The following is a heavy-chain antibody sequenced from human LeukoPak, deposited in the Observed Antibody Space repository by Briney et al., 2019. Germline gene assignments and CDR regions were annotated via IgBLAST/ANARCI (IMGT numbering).Heavy chain of an antibody. CDR1: GGSISSGGYY. Sequence: SETLSLTCTVSGGSISSGGYYWSWIRQHPGKGLEWIGYIYYSGSTYYNPSLKSRVTISVDTSKNQFSLKLSSVTAADTAVYYCARGKKVVGAIGYGGQETRVTVSS. D-gene: IGHD2-15*01. V-gene: IGHV4-31*03. CDR2: IYYSGST. J-gene: IGHJ4*02. CDR3: ARGKKVVGAIGY.